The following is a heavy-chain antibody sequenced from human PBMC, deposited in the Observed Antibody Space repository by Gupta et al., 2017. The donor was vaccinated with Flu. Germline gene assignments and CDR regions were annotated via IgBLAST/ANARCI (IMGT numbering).Heavy chain of an antibody. V-gene: IGHV4-59*01. D-gene: IGHD4-17*01. CDR3: ARMDRDGDYDAGHDY. J-gene: IGHJ4*02. CDR1: GGSITSYY. Sequence: QVQLQESGPGLVKPSETLSLTCTVSGGSITSYYWSWIRQPPGKGLEWIGYIYYSGSTNYNPSLKSRVTISVDTSKNQFSLKLSSVTAADTAVYYCARMDRDGDYDAGHDYWGQGTLVTVSS. CDR2: IYYSGST.